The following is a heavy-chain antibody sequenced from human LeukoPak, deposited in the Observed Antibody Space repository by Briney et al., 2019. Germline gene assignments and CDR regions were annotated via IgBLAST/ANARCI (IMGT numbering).Heavy chain of an antibody. V-gene: IGHV4-59*01. CDR1: GGSISSYY. J-gene: IGHJ2*01. D-gene: IGHD6-13*01. CDR3: ARVYYSNSYDYWYFDL. Sequence: SETLSLPCTVSGGSISSYYWSWIRQPPGKGLEWIGYIFYSGSTNYNPSLKSRVTISVDTSKNQFSLKLSSVTAADTAVYYCARVYYSNSYDYWYFDLWGRGTLVTVSS. CDR2: IFYSGST.